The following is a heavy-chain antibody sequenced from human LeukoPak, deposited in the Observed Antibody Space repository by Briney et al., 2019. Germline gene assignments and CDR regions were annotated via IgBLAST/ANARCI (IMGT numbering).Heavy chain of an antibody. V-gene: IGHV3-66*02. Sequence: GGSLRLSCAASGLTVRDNYMTWVRQAPGKGLEWVSVIYAGGSTFYADSVKGRFTISRDNSKNTVYLQMNSLRAEDTAVYYCARDPSYDSSGYPFDFWGQGTLVTVSS. CDR3: ARDPSYDSSGYPFDF. CDR1: GLTVRDNY. D-gene: IGHD3-22*01. J-gene: IGHJ4*02. CDR2: IYAGGST.